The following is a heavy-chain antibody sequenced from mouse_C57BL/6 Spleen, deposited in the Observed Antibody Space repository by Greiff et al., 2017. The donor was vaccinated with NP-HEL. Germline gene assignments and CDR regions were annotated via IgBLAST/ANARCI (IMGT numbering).Heavy chain of an antibody. CDR1: GYTFTSYW. CDR3: ARGVYYGSSVYYFDY. J-gene: IGHJ2*01. Sequence: QVQLKQPGAELVKPGASVKMSCKASGYTFTSYWITWVKQRPGQGLEWIGDIYPGSGSTNYNEKFKSKATLTVDTSSSTAYMQLSSLTSEDSAVYYCARGVYYGSSVYYFDYWGQGTTLTVSS. V-gene: IGHV1-55*01. CDR2: IYPGSGST. D-gene: IGHD1-1*01.